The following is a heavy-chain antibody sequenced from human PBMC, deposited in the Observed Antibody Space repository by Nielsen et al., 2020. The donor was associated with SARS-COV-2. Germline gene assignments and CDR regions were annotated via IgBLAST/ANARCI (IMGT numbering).Heavy chain of an antibody. CDR2: IYYSGST. Sequence: SETLSLTCTVSGGSISSYYWGWIRQPPGKGLEWIGYIYYSGSTNYNPSLKSRVTISVDTSKNQFSLKLSSVTAADTAVYYCARHVVVPASDAFDIWGQGTTVTVSS. V-gene: IGHV4-59*08. CDR3: ARHVVVPASDAFDI. CDR1: GGSISSYY. D-gene: IGHD2-2*01. J-gene: IGHJ3*02.